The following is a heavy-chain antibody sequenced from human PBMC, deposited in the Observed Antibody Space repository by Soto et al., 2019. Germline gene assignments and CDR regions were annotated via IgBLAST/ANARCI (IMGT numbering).Heavy chain of an antibody. Sequence: ASVKVSCKVSGYTLTELSMHWVRQAPGKGLEWMGGFDPEDGETIYAQKFQGRVTMTEDTSTDTAYMELSSLRSEDTAVYYCAIENLYYDILTGYNYYYGMDVWGQGTTVTVS. CDR3: AIENLYYDILTGYNYYYGMDV. D-gene: IGHD3-9*01. J-gene: IGHJ6*02. CDR2: FDPEDGET. CDR1: GYTLTELS. V-gene: IGHV1-24*01.